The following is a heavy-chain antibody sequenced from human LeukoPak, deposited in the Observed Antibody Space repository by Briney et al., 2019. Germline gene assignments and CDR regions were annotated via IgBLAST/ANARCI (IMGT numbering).Heavy chain of an antibody. Sequence: PSETLSLTCTVSGGSISSSSYYWGWIRQPPGKGLEWIGSIYYSGSTYYNPSLKSRVTISVDTSKNQFSLKLSSVTAADTAVYYCARGPYYSSTSCYFVDYYYYYGMDVWGQGTTVTVSS. D-gene: IGHD2-2*01. J-gene: IGHJ6*02. CDR1: GGSISSSSYY. CDR2: IYYSGST. V-gene: IGHV4-39*07. CDR3: ARGPYYSSTSCYFVDYYYYYGMDV.